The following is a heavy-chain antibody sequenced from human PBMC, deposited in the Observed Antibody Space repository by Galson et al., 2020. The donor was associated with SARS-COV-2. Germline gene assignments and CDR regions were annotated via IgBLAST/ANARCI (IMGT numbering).Heavy chain of an antibody. Sequence: GGSLRLSCAGPGFSSSHYELNWVRQGPGKGLEWVSYISSSGTNVYYADSVKGRFTISRDNAKNSLYLQMTSLRAEDTAIFYCASPYLAAASFFGAFDLWGPGTMVTVSS. J-gene: IGHJ3*01. V-gene: IGHV3-48*03. D-gene: IGHD6-13*01. CDR3: ASPYLAAASFFGAFDL. CDR2: ISSSGTNV. CDR1: GFSSSHYE.